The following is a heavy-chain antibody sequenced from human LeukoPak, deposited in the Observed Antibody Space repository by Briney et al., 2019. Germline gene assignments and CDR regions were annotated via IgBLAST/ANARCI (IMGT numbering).Heavy chain of an antibody. CDR2: IKSKTDGGTT. CDR3: TTDSGPFGVIDY. J-gene: IGHJ4*02. V-gene: IGHV3-15*01. D-gene: IGHD3-3*01. CDR1: GFTFSNAW. Sequence: GGSLRLSCAASGFTFSNAWMSWVRQAPGKGLEWVGRIKSKTDGGTTDYAAPVKGRFTISRDDSKNTLYLQMNSLKTEDTAVYYCTTDSGPFGVIDYWGQGTLVTVSS.